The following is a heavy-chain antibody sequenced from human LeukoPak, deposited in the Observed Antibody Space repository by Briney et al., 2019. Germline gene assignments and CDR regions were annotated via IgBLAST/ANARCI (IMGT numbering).Heavy chain of an antibody. CDR3: TTNWYVGSSWYGDGDY. D-gene: IGHD6-13*01. CDR2: IKSKTDGGTT. CDR1: GFTFSSYG. V-gene: IGHV3-15*01. J-gene: IGHJ4*02. Sequence: GGSLRLSCAASGFTFSSYGMHWVRQAPGKGLEWVGRIKSKTDGGTTDYAAPVKGRFTISRDDSKNTLYLQMNSLKTEDTAVYYCTTNWYVGSSWYGDGDYWGQGTLVTVSS.